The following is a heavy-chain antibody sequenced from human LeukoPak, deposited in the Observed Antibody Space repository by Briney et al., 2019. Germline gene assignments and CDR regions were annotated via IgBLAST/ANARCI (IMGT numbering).Heavy chain of an antibody. V-gene: IGHV4-34*01. J-gene: IGHJ3*02. D-gene: IGHD6-19*01. CDR2: INHSGST. CDR1: GGSFSGYY. Sequence: SETLSLTCAVYGGSFSGYYWSWIRQPPGKGLEWIGEINHSGSTNYNPSLKSRVTISVDTTNNQFSLKRSPVTDADTAVYYCVRPCAPSGWSDVFDIWGQGKRVMVSS. CDR3: VRPCAPSGWSDVFDI.